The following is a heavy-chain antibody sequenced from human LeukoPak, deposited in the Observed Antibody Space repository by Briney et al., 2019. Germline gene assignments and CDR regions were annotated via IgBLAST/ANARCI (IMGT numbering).Heavy chain of an antibody. CDR3: AKDPSPYRPYGDYNWFDP. D-gene: IGHD4-17*01. V-gene: IGHV3-33*06. CDR2: IWYDGSNK. CDR1: GFTFSSYG. Sequence: PGRSLRLSCAASGFTFSSYGMHWVRQAPGKGLEWVAVIWYDGSNKYYADSVKGRFTISRDNSKNTLYLQMNSLRAEDTAVYYCAKDPSPYRPYGDYNWFDPWGQGTLVTVSS. J-gene: IGHJ5*02.